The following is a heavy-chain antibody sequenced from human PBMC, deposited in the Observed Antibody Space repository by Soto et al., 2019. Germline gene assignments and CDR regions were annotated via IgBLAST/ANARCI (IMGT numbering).Heavy chain of an antibody. D-gene: IGHD6-13*01. CDR1: GFTFSSYW. CDR2: INQDGSEK. Sequence: GGSLRLSCAASGFTFSSYWMTWVRQAPGKGLEWVANINQDGSEKYYVDSVKGRFTMPREDAKSSLYLQMNSLRAEDTAVYYCARDRTAASHAFDIWGQGTMVTVSS. CDR3: ARDRTAASHAFDI. V-gene: IGHV3-7*01. J-gene: IGHJ3*02.